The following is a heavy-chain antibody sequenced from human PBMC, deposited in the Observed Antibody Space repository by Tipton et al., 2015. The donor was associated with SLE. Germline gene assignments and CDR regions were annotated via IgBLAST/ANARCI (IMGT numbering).Heavy chain of an antibody. J-gene: IGHJ3*02. CDR1: GGSFSGYY. V-gene: IGHV4-34*01. D-gene: IGHD5-24*01. Sequence: TLSLTCAVYGGSFSGYYWSWIRQPPGKGLEWIGEINHSGSTNYNPSLKSRVTISVDTSKNQFSLKLSSVTAADTAVYYCARADVALATIPASVFDIWGPGTMVTVSS. CDR2: INHSGST. CDR3: ARADVALATIPASVFDI.